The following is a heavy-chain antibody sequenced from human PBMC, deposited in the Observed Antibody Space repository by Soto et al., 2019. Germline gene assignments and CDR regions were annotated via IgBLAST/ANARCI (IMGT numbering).Heavy chain of an antibody. V-gene: IGHV4-31*03. CDR1: GGSISSGGYY. D-gene: IGHD3-3*01. Sequence: SETLSLTCTVSGGSISSGGYYWSWISQQPGKGLEWIGYIYCSGSTYYNPSLKSRVTISVDTSKNHFSLKLSSVTAADTAVYYCARDNYDFWSGTRGWYFDLWGRGTLVTVSS. CDR2: IYCSGST. J-gene: IGHJ2*01. CDR3: ARDNYDFWSGTRGWYFDL.